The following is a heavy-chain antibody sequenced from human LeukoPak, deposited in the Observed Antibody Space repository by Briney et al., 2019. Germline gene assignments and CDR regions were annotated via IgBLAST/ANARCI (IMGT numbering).Heavy chain of an antibody. D-gene: IGHD3-10*01. CDR1: GYTFTSYY. J-gene: IGHJ4*02. V-gene: IGHV1-46*01. CDR3: AFRSGSWGDY. CDR2: INPSGGST. Sequence: ASVKVSCKASGYTFTSYYMHWVRQAPGQGLEWMGIINPSGGSTSYAQKFQGRVTITTDESTSTAYMELSSLRSEDTAVYYCAFRSGSWGDYWGQGTLVTVSS.